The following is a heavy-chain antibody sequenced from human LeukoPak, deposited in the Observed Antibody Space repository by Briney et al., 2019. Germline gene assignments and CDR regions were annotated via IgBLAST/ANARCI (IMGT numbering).Heavy chain of an antibody. D-gene: IGHD6-13*01. CDR1: GGSISSYY. Sequence: SETLSLTCTVSGGSISSYYWSWIRQPPGKGLEWIGEINHSGSTNYNPSLKSRVTMSVDTSKNQFSLKVSSVTAADTAVYYCARGGGSSWYGAFDIWGQGTMVTVSS. V-gene: IGHV4-59*01. J-gene: IGHJ3*02. CDR2: INHSGST. CDR3: ARGGGSSWYGAFDI.